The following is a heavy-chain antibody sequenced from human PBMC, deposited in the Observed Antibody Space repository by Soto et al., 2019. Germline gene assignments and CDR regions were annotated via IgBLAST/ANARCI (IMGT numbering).Heavy chain of an antibody. CDR2: ISGSGGKT. D-gene: IGHD4-17*01. V-gene: IGHV3-23*01. Sequence: VGSLRLSCVGSGSTVSDYGVHWVRQAPGKRLEAVSSISGSGGKTYYKDSVKGRFTISRDNSKNTVDLQMNSLRPEDTAVYYCAKILSTVNTYYYGMDVWGQGTTVTVSS. J-gene: IGHJ6*02. CDR1: GSTVSDYG. CDR3: AKILSTVNTYYYGMDV.